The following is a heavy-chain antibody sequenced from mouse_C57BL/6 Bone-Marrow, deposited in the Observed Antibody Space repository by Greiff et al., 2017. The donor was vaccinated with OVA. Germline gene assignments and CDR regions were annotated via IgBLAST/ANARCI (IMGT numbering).Heavy chain of an antibody. CDR1: GYTFTSYW. V-gene: IGHV1-64*01. Sequence: VQLQQPGAELVKPGASVKLSCKASGYTFTSYWMHWVKQRPGQGLEWIGMIHPNSGSTNYNEKFKSKATLTVDKSSSTAYRQLSSLTSEDSAVXYCARSSSHYYGSRAWFAYWGQGTLVTVSA. CDR2: IHPNSGST. D-gene: IGHD1-1*01. J-gene: IGHJ3*01. CDR3: ARSSSHYYGSRAWFAY.